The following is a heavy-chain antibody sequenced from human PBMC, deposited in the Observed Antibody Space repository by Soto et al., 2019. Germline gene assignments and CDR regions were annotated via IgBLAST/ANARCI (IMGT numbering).Heavy chain of an antibody. CDR1: GFTFRSFT. Sequence: EVQLVESGGGLVKPGGSLRLSCAASGFTFRSFTMNWVRQAPGKGLEWVSTISSNSAYIYYTDALRGRFTISRDNAKNSLHLQMHSPRAEDTAVSYCTSDASRTSSARGWVDPWGSATVVTVSS. J-gene: IGHJ5*02. CDR2: ISSNSAYI. CDR3: TSDASRTSSARGWVDP. V-gene: IGHV3-21*02. D-gene: IGHD6-13*01.